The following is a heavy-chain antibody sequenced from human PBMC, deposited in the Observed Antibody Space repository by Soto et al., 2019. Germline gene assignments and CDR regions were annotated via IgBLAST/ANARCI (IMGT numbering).Heavy chain of an antibody. CDR2: ISGSGTT. V-gene: IGHV3-53*01. CDR1: GFTVSSNY. CDR3: ARVGGGSGSPPAVDY. Sequence: PGGSVRLSCAASGFTVSSNYMTWVRQAPGKGLEWVSIISGSGTTFYAESVKGRFTISRDNSKNALYLQMHSLRAEDSAIYYCARVGGGSGSPPAVDYWGQGTLVTVSS. D-gene: IGHD3-10*01. J-gene: IGHJ4*02.